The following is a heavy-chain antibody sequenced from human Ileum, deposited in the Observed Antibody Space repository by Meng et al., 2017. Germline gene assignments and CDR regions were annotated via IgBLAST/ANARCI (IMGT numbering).Heavy chain of an antibody. Sequence: EVRLMGSGGGLVRLGGSPSLPCAASGFTFSSYWIHWVRQAPGQGLVWVSRINADGSTIDYADSVKGRFTISRDNAKNTLYLQMNSLRAEDTAVYYCATAGAYRFDYWGQGTLVTVSS. CDR3: ATAGAYRFDY. J-gene: IGHJ4*02. CDR2: INADGSTI. D-gene: IGHD3-16*02. V-gene: IGHV3-74*01. CDR1: GFTFSSYW.